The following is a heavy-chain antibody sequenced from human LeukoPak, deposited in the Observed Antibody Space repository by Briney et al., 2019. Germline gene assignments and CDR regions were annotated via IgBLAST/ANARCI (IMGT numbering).Heavy chain of an antibody. J-gene: IGHJ4*02. CDR2: ISAYNGNT. V-gene: IGHV1-18*01. D-gene: IGHD3-22*01. Sequence: AASVTVSCKASGYTFTSYGISWVRQAPGQGLEWMGWISAYNGNTNYAQKLQGRVTMSTDTSTSTAYMELRSLRSDDTAVYYCARVDYYDSSGYDYWGQGTLVTVSS. CDR3: ARVDYYDSSGYDY. CDR1: GYTFTSYG.